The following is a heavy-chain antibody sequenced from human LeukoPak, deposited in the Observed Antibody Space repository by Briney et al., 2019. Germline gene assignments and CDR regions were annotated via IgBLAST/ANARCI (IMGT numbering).Heavy chain of an antibody. V-gene: IGHV3-23*01. Sequence: GGSLRLSCAASGFTFSSYGMSWVRQAPGKGLEGVSAISGSGGSTYYADSVKGRFTMSRDNSKNTLYLQMNSLRAEDTAVYYCAREDTFTPFSYWGQGTLVTVSS. CDR1: GFTFSSYG. CDR3: AREDTFTPFSY. D-gene: IGHD5-18*01. CDR2: ISGSGGST. J-gene: IGHJ4*02.